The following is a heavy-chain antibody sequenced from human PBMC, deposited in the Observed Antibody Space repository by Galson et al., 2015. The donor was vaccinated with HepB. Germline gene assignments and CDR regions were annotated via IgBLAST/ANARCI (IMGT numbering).Heavy chain of an antibody. V-gene: IGHV3-74*01. CDR1: GFTFRSYW. D-gene: IGHD3-10*01. CDR3: AREGVWFGESSYGLDV. J-gene: IGHJ6*02. Sequence: SLRLSCAASGFTFRSYWMHWVRHAPGKGLVWVSHIKSAGSSTSYADSVKGRFTISRDNAKNTLYLQMNSLRAEDTAVYYCAREGVWFGESSYGLDVWGQGTTVTVSS. CDR2: IKSAGSST.